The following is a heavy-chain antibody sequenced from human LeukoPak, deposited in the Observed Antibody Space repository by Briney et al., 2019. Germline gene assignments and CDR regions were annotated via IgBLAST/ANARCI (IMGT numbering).Heavy chain of an antibody. CDR2: IYTSGST. CDR3: ARDRDFLDY. D-gene: IGHD3-3*01. J-gene: IGHJ4*02. CDR1: GGSISSHY. Sequence: SETLSLTCIVSGGSISSHYWSWIRQPAGKGLEWIGRIYTSGSTNDNPSLKSRITMSVDTSENQFSLKLSSVTAADTAVYYCARDRDFLDYWGQGTLVTVSS. V-gene: IGHV4-4*07.